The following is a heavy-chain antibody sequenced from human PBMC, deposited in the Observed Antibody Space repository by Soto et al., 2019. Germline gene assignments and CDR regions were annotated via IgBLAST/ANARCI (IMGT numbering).Heavy chain of an antibody. CDR3: ARHSSGIDY. CDR1: GFTFDDYA. Sequence: TGGSLRLSCAASGFTFDDYAMHWVRQAPGKGLEWVSGISWNSGSIGYADSVKGRFTISRDNAKNSLYLQMNSLRAEDTALYYCARHSSGIDYWGQGTLVTVSS. CDR2: ISWNSGSI. D-gene: IGHD6-19*01. V-gene: IGHV3-9*01. J-gene: IGHJ4*02.